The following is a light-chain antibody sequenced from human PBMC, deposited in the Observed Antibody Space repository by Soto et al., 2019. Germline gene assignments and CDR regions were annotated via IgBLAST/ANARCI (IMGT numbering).Light chain of an antibody. CDR2: GAS. Sequence: EIVLTQSPGTLSLSPGERDTLSCRASQSVSSSYLAWYQQQPGQAPRLLIYGASSRPTVIPDRFSGSGSGTDFTLTISRLEPEDFAGYYCHQDGGSPRTLGQGTKVEIK. J-gene: IGKJ1*01. CDR3: HQDGGSPRT. V-gene: IGKV3-20*01. CDR1: QSVSSSY.